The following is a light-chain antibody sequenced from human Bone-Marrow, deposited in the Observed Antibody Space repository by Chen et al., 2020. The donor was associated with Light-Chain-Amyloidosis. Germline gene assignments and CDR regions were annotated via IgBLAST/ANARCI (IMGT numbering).Light chain of an antibody. CDR1: GSNIGTNP. CDR3: QSYDSNLNNVI. CDR2: TDN. J-gene: IGLJ2*01. V-gene: IGLV1-44*01. Sequence: QSVLTQPPSASGTPGQRVTISCSGSGSNIGTNPVNWYHQLPGTAPKLLIYTDNHRPSGVPDRFSGSKSGTSASLAISGLQSEDEADYYCQSYDSNLNNVIFGGGTKLTVL.